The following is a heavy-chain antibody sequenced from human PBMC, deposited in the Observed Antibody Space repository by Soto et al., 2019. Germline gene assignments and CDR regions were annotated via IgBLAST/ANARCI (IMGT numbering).Heavy chain of an antibody. Sequence: GGSLRLSCAASGFTFSSHAMIWVRQAPGKGLEWVSSISAGGGETYYTDSVKGRFTVSRDDSHNTLYLQMNGPRVGDTAVYFCAKRSGYDVDFWGQGSLVTVSS. D-gene: IGHD5-12*01. V-gene: IGHV3-23*01. CDR3: AKRSGYDVDF. CDR2: ISAGGGET. J-gene: IGHJ4*02. CDR1: GFTFSSHA.